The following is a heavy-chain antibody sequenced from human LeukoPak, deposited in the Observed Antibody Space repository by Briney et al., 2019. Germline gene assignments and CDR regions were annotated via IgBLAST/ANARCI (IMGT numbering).Heavy chain of an antibody. CDR2: INPNSGDT. CDR3: ARLVPQKWELPGKWFDP. CDR1: GYTFTDYY. D-gene: IGHD1-26*01. Sequence: ASVKVSCKASGYTFTDYYIHWVRQAPGQGLEWMGWINPNSGDTNYAQKLQGRVTMTTDTSTSTVYMELRSLRSDDTAVYYCARLVPQKWELPGKWFDPWGQGTLVTVSS. J-gene: IGHJ5*02. V-gene: IGHV1-18*04.